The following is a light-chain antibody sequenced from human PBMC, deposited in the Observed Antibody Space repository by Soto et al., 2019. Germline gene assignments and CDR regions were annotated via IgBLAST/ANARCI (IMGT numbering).Light chain of an antibody. CDR3: QQYNDWPFT. V-gene: IGKV3-15*01. CDR2: GVS. J-gene: IGKJ3*01. CDR1: QSVSVN. Sequence: IVLTQSPGTLSVSPGSRVELVXWASQSVSVNLAWYQQKPGQAPRLLIYGVSTRATGIPARFSGSESGTEFTLTISSLQSEDFAVYYCQQYNDWPFTFGPGTKVDI.